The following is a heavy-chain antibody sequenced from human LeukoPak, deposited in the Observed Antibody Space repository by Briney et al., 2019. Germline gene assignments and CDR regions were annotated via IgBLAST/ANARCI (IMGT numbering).Heavy chain of an antibody. Sequence: PGGSLRLSCAASGFTFDDYAMHWVRQAPGKGLEWVSGISWNSGSIGYADSEKDRFTISRDNAKNSLYLQMNSLRAEDTALYYCAEDIAAAGTEWDYYYGMDVWGQGTTVTVSS. CDR2: ISWNSGSI. J-gene: IGHJ6*02. CDR1: GFTFDDYA. V-gene: IGHV3-9*01. CDR3: AEDIAAAGTEWDYYYGMDV. D-gene: IGHD6-13*01.